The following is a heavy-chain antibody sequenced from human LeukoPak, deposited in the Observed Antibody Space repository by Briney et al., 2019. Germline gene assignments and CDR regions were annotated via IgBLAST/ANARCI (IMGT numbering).Heavy chain of an antibody. Sequence: ASVKVSCKASGYTFTSYYMHWVRQAPGQGLEWMGIINPSGGSTSYAQKFQGRVTMTRDTSTSTVYMELSSLRSEDTAVYYCARDAFRPLGGSSWGELDYWGQGTLVTVSS. J-gene: IGHJ4*02. CDR1: GYTFTSYY. V-gene: IGHV1-46*01. CDR2: INPSGGST. D-gene: IGHD6-13*01. CDR3: ARDAFRPLGGSSWGELDY.